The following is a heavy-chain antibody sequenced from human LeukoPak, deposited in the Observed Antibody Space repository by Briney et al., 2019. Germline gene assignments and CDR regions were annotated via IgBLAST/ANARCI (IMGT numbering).Heavy chain of an antibody. CDR2: IYSGGST. D-gene: IGHD5-18*01. J-gene: IGHJ3*02. V-gene: IGHV3-53*01. Sequence: PGGSLRLSCAASGFTVSSNYMSWVRQAPGKGLEGVSVIYSGGSTYYADSVKGRFTISRDNSKNTLYLQMNSLRAEDTAVYYCARLGYGRALGAFDIWGQGTMVTVSS. CDR1: GFTVSSNY. CDR3: ARLGYGRALGAFDI.